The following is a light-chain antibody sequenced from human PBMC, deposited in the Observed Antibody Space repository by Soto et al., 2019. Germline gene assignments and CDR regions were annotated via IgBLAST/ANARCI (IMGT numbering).Light chain of an antibody. J-gene: IGKJ1*01. Sequence: DIQMTQSPSTLSASVGDRVTITCRASQSISNYLAWYQQKPGIAPNLLIYDASSLESGVPSRFSGSGSGTEFTLTISSLQPDDLASYYCQHYNSYSQTFGQGTEV. V-gene: IGKV1-5*01. CDR2: DAS. CDR3: QHYNSYSQT. CDR1: QSISNY.